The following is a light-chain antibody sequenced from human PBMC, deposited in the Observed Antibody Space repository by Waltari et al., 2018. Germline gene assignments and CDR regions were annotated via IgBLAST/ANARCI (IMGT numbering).Light chain of an antibody. CDR3: SAWDSNLREYV. CDR1: SNNVGNQG. J-gene: IGLJ1*01. V-gene: IGLV10-54*04. Sequence: QAGLTQPPSVSKGLRQTATLTCTGNSNNVGNQGAAWLQQYQGQPPRLLSYRNNNRPSGISERFSASRSGNTASLTITGLQPEDEADYYCSAWDSNLREYVFGTGAKVTVL. CDR2: RNN.